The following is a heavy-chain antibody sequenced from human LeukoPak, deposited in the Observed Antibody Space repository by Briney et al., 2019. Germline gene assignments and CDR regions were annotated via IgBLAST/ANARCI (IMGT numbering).Heavy chain of an antibody. CDR3: ARGVEPLAANTLAY. Sequence: PGGSLRLSCAASGFTVITNAMTWVRQAPGKGLEWVSVLSSDGHTKYADSEQGRFTISRDNSKNTLYLEMNSLSPDDTSVYFCARGVEPLAANTLAYWGQGTLVTVSS. CDR2: LSSDGHT. J-gene: IGHJ4*02. CDR1: GFTVITNA. V-gene: IGHV3-53*01. D-gene: IGHD1-14*01.